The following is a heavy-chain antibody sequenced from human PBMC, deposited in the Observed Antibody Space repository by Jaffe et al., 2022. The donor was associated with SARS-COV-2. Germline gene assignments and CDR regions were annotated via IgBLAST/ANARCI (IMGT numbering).Heavy chain of an antibody. CDR3: TTGDSSGYRQYYFDY. D-gene: IGHD3-22*01. J-gene: IGHJ4*02. Sequence: EVQLVESGGGLVQPGRSLRLSCTASGFTFGDYAMSWVRQAPGKGLEWVGFIRSKAYGGTTEYAASVKGRFTISRDDSKSIAYLQMNSLKTEDTAVYYCTTGDSSGYRQYYFDYWGQGTLVTVSS. V-gene: IGHV3-49*04. CDR2: IRSKAYGGTT. CDR1: GFTFGDYA.